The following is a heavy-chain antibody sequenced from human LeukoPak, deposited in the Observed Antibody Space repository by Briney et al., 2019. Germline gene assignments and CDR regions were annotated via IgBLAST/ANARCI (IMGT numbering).Heavy chain of an antibody. D-gene: IGHD3-16*01. J-gene: IGHJ6*03. Sequence: GGSLRLSCVASGFTFSAYWMHWVRQAPGKGLVWLSRINNDGSHTNYVDSVKGRFTVSRDNAKDTLYLQMTSLKAEDTAVYYCAGPFGMDVWGKGTTVTVSS. V-gene: IGHV3-74*01. CDR2: INNDGSHT. CDR3: AGPFGMDV. CDR1: GFTFSAYW.